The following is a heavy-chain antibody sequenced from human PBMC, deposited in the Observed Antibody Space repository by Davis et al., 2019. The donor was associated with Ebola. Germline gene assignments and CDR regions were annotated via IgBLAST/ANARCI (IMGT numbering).Heavy chain of an antibody. Sequence: SETLSLTCAVYGGSFSDYFWSWIRQPPEKGMEWIGEISHHNGHTNYNPSLTSRVAISVDSSKNQFSLKISSVTAADTATYYCARTTKTNIEDSGRGYNSFDSWGQGVLVSVSS. J-gene: IGHJ5*01. D-gene: IGHD2/OR15-2a*01. CDR2: ISHHNGHT. CDR3: ARTTKTNIEDSGRGYNSFDS. CDR1: GGSFSDYF. V-gene: IGHV4-34*01.